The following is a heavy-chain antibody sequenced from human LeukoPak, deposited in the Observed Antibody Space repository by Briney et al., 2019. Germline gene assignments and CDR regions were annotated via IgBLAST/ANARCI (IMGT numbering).Heavy chain of an antibody. CDR3: ATTRSGNSHFDY. D-gene: IGHD4-23*01. V-gene: IGHV1-45*03. CDR1: GYTFTYRY. Sequence: GSSVKVSCKASGYTFTYRYLHWVRQAPRQALEWMGWITPFNGNTNYAQKFQDRVTITRGRSMSTAYMELSSLRSEDTAMYYCATTRSGNSHFDYWGQGTLVTVSS. J-gene: IGHJ4*02. CDR2: ITPFNGNT.